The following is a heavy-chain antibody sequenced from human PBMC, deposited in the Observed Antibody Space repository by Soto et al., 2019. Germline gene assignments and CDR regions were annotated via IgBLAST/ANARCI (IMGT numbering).Heavy chain of an antibody. CDR1: GFSVSTNF. CDR2: IYSGGSA. D-gene: IGHD4-17*01. J-gene: IGHJ4*02. CDR3: STAPGFFDY. V-gene: IGHV3-66*01. Sequence: EVQLVDSGGGLVQPGGSLRLSCAASGFSVSTNFMAWVRQAPGKGLEWVSVIYSGGSAYYADSVRGRFTISRDSSTNTLYLQMNSLRAEDTAVYYCSTAPGFFDYWGQGTLVTVSS.